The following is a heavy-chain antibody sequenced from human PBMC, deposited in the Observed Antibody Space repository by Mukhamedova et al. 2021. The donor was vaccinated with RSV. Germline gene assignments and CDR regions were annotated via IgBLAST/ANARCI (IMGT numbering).Heavy chain of an antibody. V-gene: IGHV3-30*02. CDR3: AKKASLWFGELLSYFDY. Sequence: GKGLEWVAFIRYDGSNKYYADSVKGRFTISRDNSKNTLYLQMNSLRAGDTAVYYCAKKASLWFGELLSYFDYWGQGTLVTVSS. J-gene: IGHJ4*02. CDR2: IRYDGSNK. D-gene: IGHD3-10*01.